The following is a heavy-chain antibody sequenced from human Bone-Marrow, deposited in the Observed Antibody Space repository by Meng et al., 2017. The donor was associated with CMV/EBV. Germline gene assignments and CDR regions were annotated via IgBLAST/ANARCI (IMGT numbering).Heavy chain of an antibody. Sequence: ASVKVSCKASGYTFTGYYIHWVRQAPGQGLEWMGWINPNSGGTSYAQKFQGRVTMTRDTSISTAYMELSSLRSDDTAVYYCARGYSYGYSWYFDYWGQGTRVTGSS. CDR1: GYTFTGYY. D-gene: IGHD5-18*01. CDR3: ARGYSYGYSWYFDY. V-gene: IGHV1-2*02. CDR2: INPNSGGT. J-gene: IGHJ4*02.